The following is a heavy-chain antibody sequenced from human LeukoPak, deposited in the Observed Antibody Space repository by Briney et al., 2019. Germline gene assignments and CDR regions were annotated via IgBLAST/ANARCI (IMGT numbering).Heavy chain of an antibody. J-gene: IGHJ6*03. Sequence: GESLKISCKASGYTFTGDWIGWVRQMPGKGLEWMGIIYPGDSDTKYNAPFQGQVTISADKSISAAYLQWGSLKASDTATYYCARPALYCSSTVCPPYMDVWGKGTTVIVSS. CDR1: GYTFTGDW. CDR3: ARPALYCSSTVCPPYMDV. CDR2: IYPGDSDT. V-gene: IGHV5-51*01. D-gene: IGHD2-2*01.